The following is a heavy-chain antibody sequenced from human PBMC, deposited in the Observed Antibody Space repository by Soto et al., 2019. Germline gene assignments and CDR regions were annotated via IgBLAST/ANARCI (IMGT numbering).Heavy chain of an antibody. Sequence: QITLKESGPTLVKPTQPLTLTCTFSGFSLSTSGEAVAWIRQPPGKALEWLALIYWDDDKRYSPSLKKRLTITKDTSKNQVILTMTMRDPVDTGTYYCAHSPTRMGDTGDNLSYCFEDWGQGTQVTVSS. V-gene: IGHV2-5*02. CDR2: IYWDDDK. CDR1: GFSLSTSGEA. CDR3: AHSPTRMGDTGDNLSYCFED. J-gene: IGHJ4*02. D-gene: IGHD1-26*01.